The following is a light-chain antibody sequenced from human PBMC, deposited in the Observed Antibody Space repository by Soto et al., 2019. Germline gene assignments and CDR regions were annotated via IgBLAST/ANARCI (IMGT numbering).Light chain of an antibody. CDR2: DAS. V-gene: IGKV1-5*01. CDR3: QQYNSYSPT. Sequence: DIQMTQSPSTLSASVGDRVTITCRASQSISSWLAWYQQKPGKAPKLLIYDASSLESGVPSRFSGSGSGTEFTLTISSLQPDDFATYYCQQYNSYSPTFVQGSKLDSK. CDR1: QSISSW. J-gene: IGKJ1*01.